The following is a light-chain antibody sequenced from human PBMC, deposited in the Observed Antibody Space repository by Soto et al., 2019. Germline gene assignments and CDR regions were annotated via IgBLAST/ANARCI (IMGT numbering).Light chain of an antibody. CDR1: SSDVGNYNL. CDR2: EVS. Sequence: QSALTQPASVSGSPGQSITISCTGTSSDVGNYNLVSWYQQHPGKAPKLMIYEVSKRPSGVSNRFSGSKSGSTASLTISGLQAEDEADYYCCSFAGGRNVFGTGTKVTVL. J-gene: IGLJ1*01. CDR3: CSFAGGRNV. V-gene: IGLV2-23*02.